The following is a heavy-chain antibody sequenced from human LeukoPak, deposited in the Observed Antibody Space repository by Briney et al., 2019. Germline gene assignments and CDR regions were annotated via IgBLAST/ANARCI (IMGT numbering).Heavy chain of an antibody. CDR2: IYSGGST. J-gene: IGHJ4*02. V-gene: IGHV3-53*01. D-gene: IGHD5-18*01. Sequence: GGSLRLSCAASGFTISSNYMSWVRQAPGKGLEWVSVIYSGGSTYYADSVKGRFTISRDNSKNTLYLQMNSLRAEDTAVYYCARAMRGYSYILEHWGQGTLVTVSS. CDR3: ARAMRGYSYILEH. CDR1: GFTISSNY.